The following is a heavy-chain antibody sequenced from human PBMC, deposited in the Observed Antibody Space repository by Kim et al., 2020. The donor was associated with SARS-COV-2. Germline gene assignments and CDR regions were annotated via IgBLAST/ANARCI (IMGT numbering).Heavy chain of an antibody. D-gene: IGHD2-8*01. CDR3: AKGALSHRILIKYYYYGMDV. CDR2: ISGSGGST. CDR1: GFTFSSYA. V-gene: IGHV3-23*01. J-gene: IGHJ6*02. Sequence: GGSLRLSCAASGFTFSSYAMSWVRQAPGKGLEWVSAISGSGGSTYYADSVKGRFTISRDNSKNTLYLQMNSLRAEDTAVYYCAKGALSHRILIKYYYYGMDVWGQGTTVTVSS.